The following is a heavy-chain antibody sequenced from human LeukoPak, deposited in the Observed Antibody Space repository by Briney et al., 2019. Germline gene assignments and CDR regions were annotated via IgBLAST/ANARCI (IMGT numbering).Heavy chain of an antibody. CDR1: GYPISSGYY. CDR3: ARHDFYSNYPHNWFDP. J-gene: IGHJ5*02. V-gene: IGHV4-38-2*01. CDR2: FYHSGNS. Sequence: SETLSLTCAVSGYPISSGYYWGWIRQPPGKGLEWIGRFYHSGNSYYNPSLKSRVSISVDTSKNQFSLNLSSVTAADTALYYCARHDFYSNYPHNWFDPWGEGTLVTVSS. D-gene: IGHD4-11*01.